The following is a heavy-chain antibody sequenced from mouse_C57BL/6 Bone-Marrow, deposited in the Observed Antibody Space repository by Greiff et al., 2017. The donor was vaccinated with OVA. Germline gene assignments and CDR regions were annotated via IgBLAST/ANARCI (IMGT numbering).Heavy chain of an antibody. V-gene: IGHV5-6*02. D-gene: IGHD4-1*01. J-gene: IGHJ3*01. CDR1: GFTFSSYG. Sequence: EVKLVESGGDLVKPGGSLKLSCAASGFTFSSYGMSWVRQTPDKRLEWVATISSGGSYTYYPDSVKGRFTISRDNAKNTLYLQMSSLKSEDTAMYYCARNWDEAYWGQGTLVTVSA. CDR2: ISSGGSYT. CDR3: ARNWDEAY.